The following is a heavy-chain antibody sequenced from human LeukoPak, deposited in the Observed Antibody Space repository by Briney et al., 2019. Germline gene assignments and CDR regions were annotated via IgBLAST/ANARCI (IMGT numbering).Heavy chain of an antibody. CDR2: TYYRSKWYN. J-gene: IGHJ4*02. CDR1: GDSVSSDGAA. V-gene: IGHV6-1*01. Sequence: SQTLSFTCAISGDSVSSDGAAWNWIRQSPLRGLEWLGRTYYRSKWYNDYAVSVKSRITINPDTSKNQFSLQLNSVTPEDTAVYYCARGRGGFFDYWGQGTLVTVSS. D-gene: IGHD3-16*01. CDR3: ARGRGGFFDY.